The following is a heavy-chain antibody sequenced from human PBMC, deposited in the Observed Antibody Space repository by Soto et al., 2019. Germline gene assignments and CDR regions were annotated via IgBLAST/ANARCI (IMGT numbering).Heavy chain of an antibody. CDR1: GGSISNYY. V-gene: IGHV4-59*01. Sequence: PSETLSLTCTVSGGSISNYYWSWLRQPPGKGLEWIGYIYSSGSTHYNPSLQSRVTISADTSKNQVSLKVRSVTAADTAVYYCARDLKEYCSDGKCNWFDPWGQGTLVTVSS. CDR3: ARDLKEYCSDGKCNWFDP. J-gene: IGHJ5*02. CDR2: IYSSGST. D-gene: IGHD2-15*01.